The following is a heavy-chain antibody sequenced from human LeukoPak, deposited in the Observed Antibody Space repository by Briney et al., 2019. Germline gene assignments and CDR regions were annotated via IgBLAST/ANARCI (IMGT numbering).Heavy chain of an antibody. CDR1: GGSITSYF. D-gene: IGHD6-13*01. J-gene: IGHJ4*02. CDR3: ARLGFSSSWPPGGDH. V-gene: IGHV4-4*07. CDR2: LRPTDGYT. Sequence: PSETLSLTCTVSGGSITSYFLTWVRQSAGKGLEFIGRLRPTDGYTNYNPSLKSRVSMSLDTSKKQLSLELTSVTAADTAVYYCARLGFSSSWPPGGDHWGQGTLVTVSS.